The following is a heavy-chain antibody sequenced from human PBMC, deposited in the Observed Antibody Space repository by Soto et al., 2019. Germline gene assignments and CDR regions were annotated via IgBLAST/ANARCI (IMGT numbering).Heavy chain of an antibody. CDR3: ARLVSDCSSTSCYAFDI. D-gene: IGHD2-2*01. J-gene: IGHJ3*02. Sequence: SQTLSLTFAISGDSVSINSAAWNWIRQSPSRGLEWLGRTYYRSKWYNDYAVSVKSRITINPDTSKNQFSLQLNSVTPEDTAVYYCARLVSDCSSTSCYAFDIWGQGTMVTVSS. CDR1: GDSVSINSAA. CDR2: TYYRSKWYN. V-gene: IGHV6-1*01.